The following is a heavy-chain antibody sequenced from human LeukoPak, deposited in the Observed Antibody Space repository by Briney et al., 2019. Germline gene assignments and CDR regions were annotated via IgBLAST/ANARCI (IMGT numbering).Heavy chain of an antibody. CDR3: ARGTGRRCSSSSCQDPYYYYYMDV. Sequence: GGSLRLSCAASGFTFSDYYMSWIRQAPGKGLEWVSYISSSGSTIYYADSVKGRFTISRDNAKNPLYLQMNSLRAEDTAVYYCARGTGRRCSSSSCQDPYYYYYMDVWGKGPTVAVSS. D-gene: IGHD2-15*01. V-gene: IGHV3-11*01. CDR2: ISSSGSTI. J-gene: IGHJ6*03. CDR1: GFTFSDYY.